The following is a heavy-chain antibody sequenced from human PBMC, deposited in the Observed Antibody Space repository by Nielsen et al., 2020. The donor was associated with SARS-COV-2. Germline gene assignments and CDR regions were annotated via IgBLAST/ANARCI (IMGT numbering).Heavy chain of an antibody. CDR3: AGPAS. CDR1: GFTFRSSN. CDR2: ISSSGFTI. Sequence: GESLKISCEASGFTFRSSNMHWVRQAPGRGLEWLSFISSSGFTIYYADSVKGRFTISRDNAKNSLHLQMDNLRVEDTAVYYCAGPASWGQGTLVTVSS. J-gene: IGHJ5*02. D-gene: IGHD2-2*01. V-gene: IGHV3-48*04.